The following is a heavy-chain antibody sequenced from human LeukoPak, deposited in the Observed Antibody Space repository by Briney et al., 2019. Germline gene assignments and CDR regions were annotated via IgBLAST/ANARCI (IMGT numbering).Heavy chain of an antibody. D-gene: IGHD3-22*01. V-gene: IGHV1-18*04. CDR1: GYTFTGYY. CDR3: ARVSGSSGEGDY. J-gene: IGHJ4*02. Sequence: ASVKVSCKASGYTFTGYYMHWVRQAPGQGLEWMGWISAYNGNTNYAQKLQGRVTMTTDTSTSTAYMELRSLRSDDTAVYYCARVSGSSGEGDYWGQGTLVTVSS. CDR2: ISAYNGNT.